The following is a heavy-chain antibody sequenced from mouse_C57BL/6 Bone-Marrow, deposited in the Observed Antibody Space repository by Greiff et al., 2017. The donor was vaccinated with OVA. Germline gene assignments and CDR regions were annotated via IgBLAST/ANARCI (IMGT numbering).Heavy chain of an antibody. Sequence: VHLVESGAELARPGASVKLSCKASGYTFTSYGISWVKQRTGQGLEWIGEIYPRSGNTYYNEKFKGKATLTADKSSSTAYMELRSLTSEDSAVYFCARSSMVEGFAYWGQGTLVTVSA. CDR2: IYPRSGNT. CDR1: GYTFTSYG. CDR3: ARSSMVEGFAY. J-gene: IGHJ3*01. D-gene: IGHD1-1*02. V-gene: IGHV1-81*01.